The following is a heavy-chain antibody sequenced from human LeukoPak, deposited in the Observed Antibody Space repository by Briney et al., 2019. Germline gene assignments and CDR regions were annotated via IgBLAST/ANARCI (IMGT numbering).Heavy chain of an antibody. D-gene: IGHD1-26*01. Sequence: GGSLRLSCTASEFTFSSYWMHWVRQAPGKGLVWVSRIDTDGSFTSYADSVRGRFTTSRDNAKNTLYLQMSSLRAGDTAVYYCIRGTVGAPGNDYWGQGTLVTVSS. V-gene: IGHV3-74*01. CDR3: IRGTVGAPGNDY. CDR2: IDTDGSFT. CDR1: EFTFSSYW. J-gene: IGHJ4*02.